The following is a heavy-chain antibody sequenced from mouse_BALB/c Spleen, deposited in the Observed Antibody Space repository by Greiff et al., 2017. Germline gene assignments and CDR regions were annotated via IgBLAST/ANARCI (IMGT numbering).Heavy chain of an antibody. D-gene: IGHD2-2*01. V-gene: IGHV3-2*02. J-gene: IGHJ3*01. Sequence: VQLKESGPGLVKPSQSLSLTCTVTGYSITSDYAWNWIRQFPGNKLEWMGYISYSGSTSYNPSLKSRISITRDTSKNQFFLQLNSVTTEDTATYYCARGGGYDAWFAYWGQGTLVTVSA. CDR3: ARGGGYDAWFAY. CDR2: ISYSGST. CDR1: GYSITSDYA.